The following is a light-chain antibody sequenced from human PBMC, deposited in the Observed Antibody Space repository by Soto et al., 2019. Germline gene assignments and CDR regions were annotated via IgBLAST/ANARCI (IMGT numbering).Light chain of an antibody. V-gene: IGKV3-20*01. CDR1: QSVSSNY. Sequence: ETVLTQSPGTLSLSPGERATLSCRASQSVSSNYLVWYQQKPGQAPRLLISGVSTRATGIPDRFSGSGSGTEFTLPISRLEPEDVAVYYCQQYATSPAITFGQGTRVEIK. CDR3: QQYATSPAIT. J-gene: IGKJ5*01. CDR2: GVS.